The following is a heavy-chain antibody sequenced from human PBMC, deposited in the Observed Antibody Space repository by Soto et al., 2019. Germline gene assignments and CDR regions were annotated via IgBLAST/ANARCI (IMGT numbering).Heavy chain of an antibody. CDR2: IIPIFGTA. D-gene: IGHD5-18*01. CDR3: AIGRIQLWSIFDY. V-gene: IGHV1-69*13. CDR1: GGTFSSYA. Sequence: EAAVKVSCKASGGTFSSYAISWVRQAPGQGLEWMGGIIPIFGTANYAQKFQGRVTITADESTSTAYMELSSLRSEDTAVYYCAIGRIQLWSIFDYWGQGTLVTVSS. J-gene: IGHJ4*02.